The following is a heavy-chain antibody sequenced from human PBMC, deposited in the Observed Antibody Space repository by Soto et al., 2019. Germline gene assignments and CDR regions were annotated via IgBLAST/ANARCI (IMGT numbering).Heavy chain of an antibody. CDR3: ARVGYYDYVWGSYGVPH. V-gene: IGHV1-2*02. J-gene: IGHJ4*02. Sequence: QVQLVQSGAEVKMPGASVKVSCKASGYIFAGYYMAWVRQAPGQGLEWMGWINPNGGATDYRPQFQDRVTRTRDMYITTAYMDITRLTSDDTAVYYCARVGYYDYVWGSYGVPHWGQGTLITVSS. CDR2: INPNGGAT. CDR1: GYIFAGYY. D-gene: IGHD3-16*01.